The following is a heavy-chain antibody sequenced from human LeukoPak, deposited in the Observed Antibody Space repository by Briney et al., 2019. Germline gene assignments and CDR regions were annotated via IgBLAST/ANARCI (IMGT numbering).Heavy chain of an antibody. D-gene: IGHD3-10*01. J-gene: IGHJ1*01. CDR3: VRVRRSSNRSYYYYYYDG. V-gene: IGHV3-21*01. Sequence: RGSLRLSCVASGLTFSDYSISWVRRAPGKGLEWVSSINTTRTSIYYADAVRGRFTISRDNAKSSLYLQMDSLRAEDTAVYYCVRVRRSSNRSYYYYYYDGWGQGILVTVSS. CDR1: GLTFSDYS. CDR2: INTTRTSI.